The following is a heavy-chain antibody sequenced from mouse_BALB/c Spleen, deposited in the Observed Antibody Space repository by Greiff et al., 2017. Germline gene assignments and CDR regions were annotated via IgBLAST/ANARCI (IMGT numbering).Heavy chain of an antibody. CDR2: INPSNGRT. CDR3: AREPGFAY. V-gene: IGHV1S81*02. Sequence: QVQLQQPGAELVKPGASVKLSCKASGYTFTSYWMHWVKQRPGQGLEWIGEINPSNGRTNYNEMFKSKATLTVDKSSITAYMQLSSLTSEDSAVYYCAREPGFAYWGQGTLVTVSA. CDR1: GYTFTSYW. J-gene: IGHJ3*01.